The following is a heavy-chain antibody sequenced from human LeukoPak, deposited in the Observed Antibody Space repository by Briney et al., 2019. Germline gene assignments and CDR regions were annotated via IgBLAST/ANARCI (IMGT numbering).Heavy chain of an antibody. V-gene: IGHV3-53*04. CDR2: IYMGGTT. CDR3: ARVGDEVAYTRGYLDH. Sequence: PGGSLRLSCAASGFXVSSHDMSWVRQAPGKGLEWVSVIYMGGTTYYADSVKGRFTISRHSSKNTLYLQMNSLRAEDTAVYYCARVGDEVAYTRGYLDHWGQGTLVTVSS. CDR1: GFXVSSHD. D-gene: IGHD5-12*01. J-gene: IGHJ4*02.